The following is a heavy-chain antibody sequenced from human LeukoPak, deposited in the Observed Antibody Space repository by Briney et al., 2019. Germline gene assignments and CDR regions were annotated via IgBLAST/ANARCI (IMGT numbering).Heavy chain of an antibody. Sequence: PGGSLRLSCTASGFTITSYVTSWVRQAPGKGLEWISSLRGGDDSTNYADSVKGRFTISRDNAKNSLYLQMNSLRAEDTALYYCEKDRGSAGDDVFDIWAKGTRVTVSS. D-gene: IGHD6-13*01. V-gene: IGHV3-23*01. J-gene: IGHJ3*02. CDR2: LRGGDDST. CDR3: EKDRGSAGDDVFDI. CDR1: GFTITSYV.